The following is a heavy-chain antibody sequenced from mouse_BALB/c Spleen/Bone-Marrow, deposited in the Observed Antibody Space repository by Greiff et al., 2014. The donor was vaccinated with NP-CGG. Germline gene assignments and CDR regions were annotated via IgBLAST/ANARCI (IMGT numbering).Heavy chain of an antibody. CDR1: GFTFSSYA. CDR3: ARGGLRYFDV. CDR2: ISSGGST. Sequence: EVQLQQSGGGLVKPGGSLKPSCAASGFTFSSYAMSWVRQTPGKRLEWVASISSGGSTYYPDSVKGRFTISRDNARNILYLQMSSLRSEDTAMYYCARGGLRYFDVWGAGTTVTVSS. D-gene: IGHD3-2*02. V-gene: IGHV5-6-5*01. J-gene: IGHJ1*01.